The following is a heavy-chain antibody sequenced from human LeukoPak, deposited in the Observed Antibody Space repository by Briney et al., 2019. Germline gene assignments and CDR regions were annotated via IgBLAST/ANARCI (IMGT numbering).Heavy chain of an antibody. Sequence: PSQTLSLTCAVSGGSISSGGYSWSWIRQPPGKGLEWIGYIYHSGSTYYNPSLKSRVTISVDRSKNQFSLKLSSVTAADTAVYYCARGQWELPYYYYYMDVWGKGTTVTVSS. CDR3: ARGQWELPYYYYYMDV. V-gene: IGHV4-30-2*01. D-gene: IGHD1-26*01. CDR1: GGSISSGGYS. J-gene: IGHJ6*03. CDR2: IYHSGST.